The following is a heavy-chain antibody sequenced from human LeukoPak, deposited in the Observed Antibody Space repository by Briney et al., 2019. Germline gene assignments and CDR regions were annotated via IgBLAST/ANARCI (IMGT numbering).Heavy chain of an antibody. CDR1: GFTFSRYW. CDR3: ARDWDYYDNSGYYFEY. Sequence: GGCLRLSCAASGFTFSRYWMSWVRQAPGKGLEWVANINQDGTQKYYVDSVKGRFTISRDNAKNSLSLQMNSLRAEDTAVYYCARDWDYYDNSGYYFEYWGQGTLVTVSS. D-gene: IGHD3-22*01. J-gene: IGHJ4*02. CDR2: INQDGTQK. V-gene: IGHV3-7*05.